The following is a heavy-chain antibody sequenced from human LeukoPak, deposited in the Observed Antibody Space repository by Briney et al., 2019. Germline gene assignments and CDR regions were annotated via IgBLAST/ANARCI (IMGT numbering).Heavy chain of an antibody. CDR1: GGSFSGYY. CDR3: ARARFLEWLCDY. V-gene: IGHV4-34*01. CDR2: INHSGST. Sequence: SETLSLTCAVYGGSFSGYYWSWIRQPPGKGLEWIGEINHSGSTNYNPSLKSRVTISVDTSKNQFSLKLSSVTAADTAVYYCARARFLEWLCDYWGQGTLVTVSS. D-gene: IGHD3-3*01. J-gene: IGHJ4*02.